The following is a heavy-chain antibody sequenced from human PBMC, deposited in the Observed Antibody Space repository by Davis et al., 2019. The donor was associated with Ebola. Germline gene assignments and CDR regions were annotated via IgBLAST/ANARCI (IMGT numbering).Heavy chain of an antibody. Sequence: GESLKISCAASGFTFSSYWMSWVRQAPGKGLEWVAVISYDGSNKYYADSVKGRFTISRDNSKNTLYLQMNSLRAEDTAVYYCAEIYWVRYGMDVWGQGTTVTVSS. CDR2: ISYDGSNK. CDR3: AEIYWVRYGMDV. CDR1: GFTFSSYW. D-gene: IGHD2-8*02. V-gene: IGHV3-30*03. J-gene: IGHJ6*02.